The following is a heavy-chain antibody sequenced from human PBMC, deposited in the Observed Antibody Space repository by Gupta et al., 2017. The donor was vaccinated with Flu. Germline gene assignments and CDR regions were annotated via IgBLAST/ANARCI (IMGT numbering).Heavy chain of an antibody. V-gene: IGHV4-31*03. J-gene: IGHJ6*02. CDR2: IYYSGST. Sequence: QVQLQESGPGLVKPSQTLSLTCTVSGGSISSGGYYWSWIRQHPGKGLEWIGYIYYSGSTYYNPSLKSRVTISVDTSKNQFSLKLSSVTAADTAVYYCARLSTTRFGEQRSYRVDYYYYGMDVWGQGTTVTVSS. CDR1: GGSISSGGYY. CDR3: ARLSTTRFGEQRSYRVDYYYYGMDV. D-gene: IGHD3-10*01.